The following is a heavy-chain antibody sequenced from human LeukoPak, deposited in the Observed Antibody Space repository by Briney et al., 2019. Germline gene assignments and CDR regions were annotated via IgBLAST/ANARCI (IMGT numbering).Heavy chain of an antibody. D-gene: IGHD6-13*01. Sequence: ASVKVSCKASGYTFTSYDINWVRQATGQGLEWMGWMNPNSGNTGYAQKFQGRVTMTRNTSISTAYMELSSLRSEDTAVYYCARDGSSSWYLNWFDPWGQGTLVTVSS. CDR1: GYTFTSYD. CDR3: ARDGSSSWYLNWFDP. CDR2: MNPNSGNT. J-gene: IGHJ5*02. V-gene: IGHV1-8*01.